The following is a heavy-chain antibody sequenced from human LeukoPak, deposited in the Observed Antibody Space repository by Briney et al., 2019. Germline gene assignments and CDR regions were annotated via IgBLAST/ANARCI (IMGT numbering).Heavy chain of an antibody. CDR1: GGSISNYY. CDR3: ARIVPYNYGYVDY. J-gene: IGHJ4*02. D-gene: IGHD5-18*01. V-gene: IGHV4-59*01. Sequence: SETLSLTCTDSGGSISNYYWSWIRQPPGKGLEWIGYVYYSGTTNYNSSLRGRVTISVDTSKNQLSLKLSSVTAADTAVYYCARIVPYNYGYVDYWGQGTLVTVSS. CDR2: VYYSGTT.